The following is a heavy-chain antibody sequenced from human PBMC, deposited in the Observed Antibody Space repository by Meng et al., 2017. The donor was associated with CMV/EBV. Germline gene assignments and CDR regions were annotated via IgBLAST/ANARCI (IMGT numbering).Heavy chain of an antibody. CDR1: GFTFSSYA. D-gene: IGHD1-26*01. CDR3: ARSTSGSYYEFDY. Sequence: ASGFTFSSYAMHWVRQAPGKGLEWVAVISYDGSNKYYADSVKGRFTISRDNSKNTLYLQMNSLRAEDTAVYYCARSTSGSYYEFDYWGQGTLVTVSS. J-gene: IGHJ4*02. CDR2: ISYDGSNK. V-gene: IGHV3-30*04.